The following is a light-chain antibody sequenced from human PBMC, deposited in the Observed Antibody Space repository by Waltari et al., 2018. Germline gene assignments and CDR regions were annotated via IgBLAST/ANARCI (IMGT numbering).Light chain of an antibody. CDR2: DVS. CDR3: FAYAGTYTYL. V-gene: IGLV2-11*01. Sequence: QSALTQPRSVSASPGQSVTISCTGPSNDIGGYVYVSWYQQYPGRAPRLLIFDVSQRPSGVPDRFSGSKSGTKASLTISGLQSDDEADYYCFAYAGTYTYLFGTGTRVTVL. CDR1: SNDIGGYVY. J-gene: IGLJ1*01.